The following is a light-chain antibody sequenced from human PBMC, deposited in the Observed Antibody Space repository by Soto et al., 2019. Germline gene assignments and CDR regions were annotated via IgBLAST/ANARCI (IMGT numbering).Light chain of an antibody. V-gene: IGKV3-20*01. J-gene: IGKJ1*01. CDR2: GAS. CDR3: QQYGSSPPT. Sequence: EIVLTQSPGTLSLSPGERATLSCRASQSVSSSYLAWYQQKPGQAPRLLIYGASSRATGIPDRFSGSGSGTDFTLTISRLEPEDFAVYYCQQYGSSPPTXGQGTKV. CDR1: QSVSSSY.